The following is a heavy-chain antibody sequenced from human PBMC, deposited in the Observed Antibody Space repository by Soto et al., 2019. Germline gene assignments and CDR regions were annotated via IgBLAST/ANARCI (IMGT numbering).Heavy chain of an antibody. Sequence: SGPTLVNPTQTLTLTCTFSGFSLSTSGMCVIWIRQPPGKALEWLALIDWDDNKNYNTSLKTRLTISKDTSKNQVVLTMTNMDPVDTATFYCARTQDGPIDYWGQGTLVTVSS. CDR2: IDWDDNK. CDR1: GFSLSTSGMC. J-gene: IGHJ4*02. V-gene: IGHV2-70*01. D-gene: IGHD4-17*01. CDR3: ARTQDGPIDY.